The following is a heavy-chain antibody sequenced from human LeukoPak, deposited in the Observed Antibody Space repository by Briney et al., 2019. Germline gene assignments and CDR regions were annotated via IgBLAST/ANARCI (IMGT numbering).Heavy chain of an antibody. D-gene: IGHD3-10*01. CDR3: ARDYYGSGSYDY. Sequence: GGSLRLSCAASGFTVSSNYMSWVRQAPGKGLEWVSVIYSGGSTYYADCVKGRFTISRDNSKHTLYLQMNSLRAEDTAVYYCARDYYGSGSYDYWGQGTLVTVSS. V-gene: IGHV3-66*01. CDR1: GFTVSSNY. CDR2: IYSGGST. J-gene: IGHJ4*02.